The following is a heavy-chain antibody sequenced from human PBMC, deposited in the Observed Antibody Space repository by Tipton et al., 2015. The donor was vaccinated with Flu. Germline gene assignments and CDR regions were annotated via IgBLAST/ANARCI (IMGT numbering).Heavy chain of an antibody. Sequence: TLSLTCAVSGGSMSSFYWTWIRQSPDKRLEWIGYVYDTGSTNYNPSLRSRVSISVDTSKSQFSLMLRSVTAADTAVYYCARLSYYDVDLKNFYFDYWGQGALVTVSS. CDR2: VYDTGST. CDR1: GGSMSSFY. J-gene: IGHJ4*02. D-gene: IGHD3-10*02. CDR3: ARLSYYDVDLKNFYFDY. V-gene: IGHV4-59*08.